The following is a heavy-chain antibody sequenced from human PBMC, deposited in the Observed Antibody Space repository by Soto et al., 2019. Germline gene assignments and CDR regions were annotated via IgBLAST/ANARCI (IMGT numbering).Heavy chain of an antibody. Sequence: QVHLQESGPGLVKPSETLSLTCNVSGGSITNFYWSWIRQTPGKGLEWIGWLFNSGSTNYNSSLRSRVTMSVDTSKNHFTLHLTSVTAADTAVYYCARSPGLGNWFDPWGQGTLVTVSS. V-gene: IGHV4-59*01. D-gene: IGHD6-19*01. CDR2: LFNSGST. CDR3: ARSPGLGNWFDP. J-gene: IGHJ5*02. CDR1: GGSITNFY.